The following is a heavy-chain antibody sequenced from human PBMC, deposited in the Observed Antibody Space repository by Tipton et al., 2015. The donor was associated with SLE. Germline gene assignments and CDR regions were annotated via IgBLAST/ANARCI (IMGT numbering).Heavy chain of an antibody. Sequence: SLRLSCAASGLIFSSYAMHRVRQAPGKGLEWVAVISYDGSNKYYADSVKGRFTISRVNSKNTLYLQMDNLRLEDTSVYYCAKRTTSAFDQWGQGTLVTVSS. CDR3: AKRTTSAFDQ. CDR1: GLIFSSYA. CDR2: ISYDGSNK. V-gene: IGHV3-30*04. J-gene: IGHJ4*02. D-gene: IGHD1-1*01.